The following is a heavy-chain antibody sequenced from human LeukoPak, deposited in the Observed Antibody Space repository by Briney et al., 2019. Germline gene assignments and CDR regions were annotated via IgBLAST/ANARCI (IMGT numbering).Heavy chain of an antibody. CDR1: GGSINSSSYY. CDR2: IFYSGNT. Sequence: SETLSLTCTVSGGSINSSSYYWGWIRQPPGKGLEWIGSIFYSGNTYDNPSLKSRVTISVDTSKNQFSLKLSSVTAADTAVYYCARRTNLRPRNRGYFDYWGQGTLVTVSS. D-gene: IGHD2-8*01. V-gene: IGHV4-39*01. J-gene: IGHJ4*02. CDR3: ARRTNLRPRNRGYFDY.